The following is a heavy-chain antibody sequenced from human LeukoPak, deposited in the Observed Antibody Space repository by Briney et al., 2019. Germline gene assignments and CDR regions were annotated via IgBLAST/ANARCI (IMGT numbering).Heavy chain of an antibody. D-gene: IGHD2-15*01. Sequence: SETLSLTCTVSGGSISSGGYYWSWIRQRPGEGLEWIGYIYYSGSTNYNPSLKSRVTISVDTSKNQFSLKLSSVTAADTAVYYCARGGGGGSSKRGVVVVAATRSHYYGMDVWGQGTTVTVSS. J-gene: IGHJ6*02. CDR1: GGSISSGGYY. CDR2: IYYSGST. CDR3: ARGGGGGSSKRGVVVVAATRSHYYGMDV. V-gene: IGHV4-31*03.